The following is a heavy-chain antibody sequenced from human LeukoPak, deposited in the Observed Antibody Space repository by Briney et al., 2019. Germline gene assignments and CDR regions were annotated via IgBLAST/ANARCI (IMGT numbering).Heavy chain of an antibody. Sequence: GGSLRLSCAASGFTLSDWWMSWVRQAPGKGLEWVANIKEDGSVKSYVGSVKGRFTISRDNAKNALYLQMSSLRAQDTAVYYCARDQADFGDYIWGSYRNFDYWGQGTLVTVSS. J-gene: IGHJ4*02. D-gene: IGHD3-16*02. CDR2: IKEDGSVK. CDR1: GFTLSDWW. V-gene: IGHV3-7*01. CDR3: ARDQADFGDYIWGSYRNFDY.